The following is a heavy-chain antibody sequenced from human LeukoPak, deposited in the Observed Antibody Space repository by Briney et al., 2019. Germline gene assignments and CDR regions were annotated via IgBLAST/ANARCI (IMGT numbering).Heavy chain of an antibody. CDR1: GFSFRGSA. J-gene: IGHJ4*02. Sequence: PGGSLRLSCAASGFSFRGSAMHWVRQASGRGLVWVGLIRNNANGFATAYSASVKGRFTISRDDSKNTAYLQLNGLRTEDTAVYYCTSPYCSAISCYLDYWGQGALVTVSS. CDR3: TSPYCSAISCYLDY. V-gene: IGHV3-73*01. D-gene: IGHD2-15*01. CDR2: IRNNANGFAT.